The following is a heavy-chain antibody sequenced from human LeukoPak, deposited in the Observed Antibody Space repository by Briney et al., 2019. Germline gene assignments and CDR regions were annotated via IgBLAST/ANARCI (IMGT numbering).Heavy chain of an antibody. D-gene: IGHD5-24*01. CDR1: GGSISSSSYY. Sequence: SETLSLTCTVSGGSISSSSYYWGWIRQPPGKGLEWIGSISYSGSTNYNPSLKSRVTISVDTSKNQFSLKLSSVTAADTAVYYCAREPLRWGGNYYYYYTDVWGKGTTVTVSS. V-gene: IGHV4-39*07. J-gene: IGHJ6*03. CDR2: ISYSGST. CDR3: AREPLRWGGNYYYYYTDV.